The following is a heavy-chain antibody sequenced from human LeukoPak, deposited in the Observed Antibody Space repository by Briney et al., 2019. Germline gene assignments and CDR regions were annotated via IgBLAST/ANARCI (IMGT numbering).Heavy chain of an antibody. CDR2: ICTSGTT. V-gene: IGHV4-4*07. J-gene: IGHJ4*02. D-gene: IGHD2/OR15-2a*01. CDR1: GGSXXSXY. Sequence: ETLSLTXXXXGGSXXSXYWSWIRQPAGKGLEWIGRICTSGTTNYNPSLKSRVTMSLDTSKNQFSLKLNSVTAADTAVYYCAITDTSRHDYWGQGTLVTVSS. CDR3: AITDTSRHDY.